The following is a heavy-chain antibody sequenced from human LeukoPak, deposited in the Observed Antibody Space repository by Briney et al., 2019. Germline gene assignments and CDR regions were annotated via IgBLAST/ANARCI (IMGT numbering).Heavy chain of an antibody. CDR2: IYYSGRT. CDR3: ARRRYYDGSGYLE. V-gene: IGHV4-39*01. CDR1: GDSVSRSDSY. J-gene: IGHJ1*01. Sequence: SETLSLTCSVSGDSVSRSDSYWDWIRQPPGKGLEWIGTIYYSGRTYYSPFLKSRVTMSVDPSNIQFSLNLRSVTAADTAVYYCARRRYYDGSGYLEWGQGTLLSVSS. D-gene: IGHD3-22*01.